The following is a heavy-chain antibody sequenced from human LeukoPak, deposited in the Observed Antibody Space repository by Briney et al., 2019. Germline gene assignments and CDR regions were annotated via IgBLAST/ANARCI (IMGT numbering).Heavy chain of an antibody. D-gene: IGHD1-26*01. CDR1: GFTFSSYE. J-gene: IGHJ4*02. V-gene: IGHV3-48*03. CDR2: ISSSGSTI. CDR3: ASHYSSGSYFADY. Sequence: PGGSLRLSCAASGFTFSSYEMNWVRQAPGKGLEWVSYISSSGSTIYYADSVKGRFTISRDNAKNSLYLQMNSLRAEDTAVYYCASHYSSGSYFADYWGQGTLVTVAS.